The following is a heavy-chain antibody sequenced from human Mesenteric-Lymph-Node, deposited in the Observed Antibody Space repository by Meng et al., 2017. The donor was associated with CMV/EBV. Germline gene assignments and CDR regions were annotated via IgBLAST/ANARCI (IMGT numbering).Heavy chain of an antibody. CDR3: ARDRCSSTSCPLYYYYYGMDV. V-gene: IGHV3-48*03. CDR2: ISSSGSTI. CDR1: GFTFSSYE. D-gene: IGHD2-2*01. Sequence: GGSLRLSCAASGFTFSSYEMNWVRQAPGKGLEWVSYISSSGSTIYYADSVKGRFTISRDNAKNSLYLQMNSLRAEDTAVYYCARDRCSSTSCPLYYYYYGMDVWGQGTTVTVSS. J-gene: IGHJ6*02.